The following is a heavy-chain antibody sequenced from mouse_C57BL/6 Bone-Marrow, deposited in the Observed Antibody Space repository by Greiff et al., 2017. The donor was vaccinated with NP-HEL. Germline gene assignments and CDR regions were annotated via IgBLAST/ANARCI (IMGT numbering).Heavy chain of an antibody. CDR1: GYTFTDYY. V-gene: IGHV1-75*01. CDR3: ARWSTTVVEAFAY. CDR2: IFPGSGST. J-gene: IGHJ3*01. Sequence: VQLQQSGPELVKPGASVKISCKASGYTFTDYYINWVKQRPGQGLEWIGWIFPGSGSTYYNEKFKGKATLTVDKSSSTAYMLLSSLTSEDSAVYFCARWSTTVVEAFAYWGQGTLVTVSA. D-gene: IGHD1-1*01.